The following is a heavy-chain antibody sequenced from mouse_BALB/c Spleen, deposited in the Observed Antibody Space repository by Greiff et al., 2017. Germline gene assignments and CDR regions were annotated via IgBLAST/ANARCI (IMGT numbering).Heavy chain of an antibody. CDR3: ARHRYDYDGAWFAY. CDR1: GFTFSSYT. V-gene: IGHV5-6-4*01. D-gene: IGHD2-4*01. J-gene: IGHJ3*01. Sequence: EVKVVESGGGLVKPGGSLKLSCAASGFTFSSYTMSWVRQTPEKRLEWVANISSGGSYTYYPDSVKERFTISRDNAKNTLYLQMSSLKSEDTAMYYCARHRYDYDGAWFAYWGQGTLVTVSA. CDR2: ISSGGSYT.